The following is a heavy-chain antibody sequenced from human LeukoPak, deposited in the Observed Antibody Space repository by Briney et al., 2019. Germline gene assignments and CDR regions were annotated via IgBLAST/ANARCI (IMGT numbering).Heavy chain of an antibody. Sequence: SETLSLTCTVSGGSVSSGSYYWSWIRQPPGKGLEWIGYIYHSGSTYYNPSLKSRVTISVDRSKNQFSLKLSSVTAADTAVYYCARTLAAGWFDPWGQGTLVTVSS. V-gene: IGHV4-30-2*01. CDR1: GGSVSSGSYY. CDR2: IYHSGST. J-gene: IGHJ5*02. D-gene: IGHD6-19*01. CDR3: ARTLAAGWFDP.